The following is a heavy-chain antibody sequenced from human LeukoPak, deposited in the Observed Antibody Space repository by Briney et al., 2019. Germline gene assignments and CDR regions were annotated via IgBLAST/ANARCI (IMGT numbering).Heavy chain of an antibody. CDR2: INPNSGGT. D-gene: IGHD3-10*01. J-gene: IGHJ4*02. Sequence: GASVKVSCKASGYTFTGYYMHWVRRAPGQGLEWMGWINPNSGGTNYAQKFQGRVTMTRDTSISTAYMELSRLRSDDTAVYYCAIEITMVRGVKFDYWGQGTLVTVSS. CDR3: AIEITMVRGVKFDY. CDR1: GYTFTGYY. V-gene: IGHV1-2*02.